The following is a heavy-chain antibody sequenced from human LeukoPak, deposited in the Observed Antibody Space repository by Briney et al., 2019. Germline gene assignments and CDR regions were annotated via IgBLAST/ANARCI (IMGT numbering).Heavy chain of an antibody. CDR1: GFTVSSNY. V-gene: IGHV4-34*01. D-gene: IGHD6-19*01. J-gene: IGHJ4*02. Sequence: GSLRLSCAASGFTVSSNYMSWIRQPPGKGLEWIGEINHSGSTNYNPSLKSRVTISVDTSKNQFSLKLSSVTAADTAVYYCARTYSSGWYWSDYWGQGTLVTVSS. CDR3: ARTYSSGWYWSDY. CDR2: INHSGST.